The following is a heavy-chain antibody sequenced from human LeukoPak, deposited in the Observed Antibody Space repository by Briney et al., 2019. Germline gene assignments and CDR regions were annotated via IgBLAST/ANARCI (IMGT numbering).Heavy chain of an antibody. D-gene: IGHD2-15*01. CDR3: AKGYCSGGSCYTYGWHFDY. V-gene: IGHV3-23*01. CDR2: ISGSGGST. CDR1: GFTFSSYS. J-gene: IGHJ4*02. Sequence: PGGSLRLSCAASGFTFSSYSMNWVRQAPGKGLEWVSAISGSGGSTYYADSVKGRFTISRDNSKNTLYLQMNSLRAEDTAVYYCAKGYCSGGSCYTYGWHFDYWGQGTLVTVSS.